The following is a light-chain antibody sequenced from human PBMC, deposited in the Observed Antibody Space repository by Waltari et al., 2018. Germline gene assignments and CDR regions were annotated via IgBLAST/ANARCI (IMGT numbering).Light chain of an antibody. V-gene: IGKV1-9*01. CDR3: QQVNSYPFT. CDR2: AGS. J-gene: IGKJ3*01. Sequence: HVSQSPSSLSAAAAYSFIITCRASQGISSYLAWYQQKPGKAPKLLIYAGSTLLNGVPSRFSGSGFGTDVTLTISSLQPEGFATYYCQQVNSYPFTFGPGTTVDIK. CDR1: QGISSY.